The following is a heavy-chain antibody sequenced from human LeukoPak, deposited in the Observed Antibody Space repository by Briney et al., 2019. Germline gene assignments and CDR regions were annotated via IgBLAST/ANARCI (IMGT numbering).Heavy chain of an antibody. D-gene: IGHD2-15*01. J-gene: IGHJ5*02. CDR3: ARRGIAVVVAEERNWFDP. V-gene: IGHV3-30-3*01. CDR2: ISYDGSNK. Sequence: GRSLRLSCAASGFTFSSYAMHWVRQAPGKGLEWVAVISYDGSNKYYADSVKGRFTISRDNSKNTLYLQMNSLRAEDTAVYYCARRGIAVVVAEERNWFDPWGQGTLVTVSS. CDR1: GFTFSSYA.